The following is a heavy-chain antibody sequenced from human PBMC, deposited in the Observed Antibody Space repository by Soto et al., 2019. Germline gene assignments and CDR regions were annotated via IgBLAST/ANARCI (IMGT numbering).Heavy chain of an antibody. CDR3: ARALRGITGTTYYYYYMDV. D-gene: IGHD1-7*01. J-gene: IGHJ6*03. V-gene: IGHV3-23*01. Sequence: GGSLRLSCAASGFTFSSYAMSWVRQAPGKGLEWVSTISGSADSTYNTDSVKGRFTISRDNSKNTLSLHMSSLRAEDTAVYFCARALRGITGTTYYYYYMDVWGKGTTVTVSS. CDR1: GFTFSSYA. CDR2: ISGSADST.